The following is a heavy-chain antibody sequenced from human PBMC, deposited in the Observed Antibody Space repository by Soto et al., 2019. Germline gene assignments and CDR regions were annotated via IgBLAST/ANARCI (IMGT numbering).Heavy chain of an antibody. J-gene: IGHJ3*01. D-gene: IGHD3-22*01. V-gene: IGHV3-21*01. CDR2: ITSRSAYI. CDR3: ARNPPHYYESSGDDLCDL. Sequence: GWSLRLSCVASGFTFSLYSLNWVRQAPGKGLEWVSCITSRSAYIYYADSVKGRFTVSRDDAKNSLYLQMNSLSVEDTAVYYCARNPPHYYESSGDDLCDLWGQGTMVTVSS. CDR1: GFTFSLYS.